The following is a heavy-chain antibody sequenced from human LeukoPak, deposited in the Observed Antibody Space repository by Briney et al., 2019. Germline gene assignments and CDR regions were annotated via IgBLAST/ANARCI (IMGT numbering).Heavy chain of an antibody. D-gene: IGHD3-22*01. CDR2: INHSGST. J-gene: IGHJ2*01. Sequence: PSETLSLTCAVYGGSFSGYYWSWIRQPPGKGLEWIGEINHSGSTNYNPSLKSRVTMSVDTSKNQFSLKLSSVTAADTAVYYCARVDYYDSSGSRSYYFDLWGRGTLVTVSS. CDR1: GGSFSGYY. CDR3: ARVDYYDSSGSRSYYFDL. V-gene: IGHV4-34*01.